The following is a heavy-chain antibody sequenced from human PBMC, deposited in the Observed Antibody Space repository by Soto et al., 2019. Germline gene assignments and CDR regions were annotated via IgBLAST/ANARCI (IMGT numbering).Heavy chain of an antibody. V-gene: IGHV3-23*01. Sequence: GGSLRLSCAASGFSFSDYAMIWVRQAPGKGLEWVSGLYGSAGGIHYADSVKGRFTISRDNYANSVYLQMDSLRVEDTAMYYCAKDAVSRDGVWLAHDWGQGTVVTVSS. CDR2: LYGSAGGI. D-gene: IGHD5-12*01. CDR3: AKDAVSRDGVWLAHD. CDR1: GFSFSDYA. J-gene: IGHJ1*01.